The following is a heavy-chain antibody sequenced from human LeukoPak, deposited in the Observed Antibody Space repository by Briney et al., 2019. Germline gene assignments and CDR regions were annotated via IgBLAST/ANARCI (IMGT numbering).Heavy chain of an antibody. CDR1: GGSISSGSYY. CDR3: ARLSGNYYDSSGFFLR. Sequence: SETLSLTCTVSGGSISSGSYYWSWIRQPAGKGLEWIGRIYTSGSTNYNPSLKSRVTISVDTSKNQFSLKLSSVTAADTAVYYCARLSGNYYDSSGFFLRWGQGTLVTVSS. J-gene: IGHJ4*02. V-gene: IGHV4-61*02. D-gene: IGHD3-22*01. CDR2: IYTSGST.